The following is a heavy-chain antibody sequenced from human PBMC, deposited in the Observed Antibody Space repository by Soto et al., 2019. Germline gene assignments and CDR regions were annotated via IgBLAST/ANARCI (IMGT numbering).Heavy chain of an antibody. CDR2: IYYRGST. J-gene: IGHJ4*02. V-gene: IGHV4-30-4*01. CDR3: ARDRSNSPDYFDY. D-gene: IGHD1-1*01. CDR1: GGSITSDDYY. Sequence: PSETLSLTCTVSGGSITSDDYYWIWIRQPPGKGLEWIGYIYYRGSTSHNPSLQSRLTISIDTSKNQFPLELTSVTAADTAVYYCARDRSNSPDYFDYWGQGILVTVSS.